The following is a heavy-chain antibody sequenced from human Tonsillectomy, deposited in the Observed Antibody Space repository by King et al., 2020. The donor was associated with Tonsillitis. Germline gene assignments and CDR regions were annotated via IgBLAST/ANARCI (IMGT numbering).Heavy chain of an antibody. CDR3: ARVNPRYYGSGNTGDFDY. V-gene: IGHV1-2*02. CDR1: GYSFTDYY. Sequence: VQLVESGAEVKKPGASVRVSCKASGYSFTDYYMHWVRQAPGQGLEWMGWVRPNSGGTNYARKFQDRVTMTGDTSISTAYMELSRLRPDDTAVYYCARVNPRYYGSGNTGDFDYWGQGTLVTVSS. D-gene: IGHD3-10*01. CDR2: VRPNSGGT. J-gene: IGHJ4*02.